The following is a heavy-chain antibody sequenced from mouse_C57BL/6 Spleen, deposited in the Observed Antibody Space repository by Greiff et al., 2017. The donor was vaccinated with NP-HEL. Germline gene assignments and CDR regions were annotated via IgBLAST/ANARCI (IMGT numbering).Heavy chain of an antibody. J-gene: IGHJ3*01. V-gene: IGHV1-59*01. D-gene: IGHD3-2*02. Sequence: VQLQQPGAELVRPGTSVKLSCKASGYTFTSYWMHWVKQRPGQGLEWIGVIDPSDSYTNYNQKFKGKATLTVDTSSSTAYMQLSSLTSEDSAVYYCARWGDSSGYDAYWGQGTLVTVSA. CDR1: GYTFTSYW. CDR2: IDPSDSYT. CDR3: ARWGDSSGYDAY.